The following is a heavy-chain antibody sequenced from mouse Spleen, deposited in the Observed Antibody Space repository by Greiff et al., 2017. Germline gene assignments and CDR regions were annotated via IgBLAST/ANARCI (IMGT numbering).Heavy chain of an antibody. Sequence: EVQVVESEGGLVQPGSSMKLSCTASGFTFSDYYMAWVRQVPEKGLEWVANINYDGSSTYYLDSLKSRFIISRDNAKNILYLQMSSLKSEDTATYYCARGDYYGSSSYAMDYWGQGTSVTVSS. CDR2: INYDGSST. CDR1: GFTFSDYY. CDR3: ARGDYYGSSSYAMDY. J-gene: IGHJ4*01. D-gene: IGHD1-1*01. V-gene: IGHV5-16*01.